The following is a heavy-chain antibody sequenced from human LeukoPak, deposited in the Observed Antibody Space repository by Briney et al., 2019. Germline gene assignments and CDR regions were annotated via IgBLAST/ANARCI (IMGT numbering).Heavy chain of an antibody. CDR2: ISYDGSNK. V-gene: IGHV3-30*04. Sequence: GGSLRLSCAASGFTFSSYTMHWVCQAPGKGLEWVAVISYDGSNKYYADSVKGRFTISRDNSKNTLYLQMSSLRAEDTAVYYCAREMPTTETFDYWGQGTLVTVSS. D-gene: IGHD1-1*01. CDR1: GFTFSSYT. CDR3: AREMPTTETFDY. J-gene: IGHJ4*02.